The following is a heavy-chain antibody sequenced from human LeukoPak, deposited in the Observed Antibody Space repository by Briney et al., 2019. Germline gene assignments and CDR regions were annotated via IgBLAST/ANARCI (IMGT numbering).Heavy chain of an antibody. V-gene: IGHV3-21*01. J-gene: IGHJ6*02. CDR3: ARGGYDYYYYGMDV. D-gene: IGHD5-12*01. CDR2: ISSSSSYI. CDR1: GFTFSSYS. Sequence: GGSLRLSCAASGFTFSSYSMNWVRQAPGKGLEWVSSISSSSSYIYYADSVKGRFTISRDNAKNSLYLQMNSLRAEDTAVYYCARGGYDYYYYGMDVWGQGTTVTVSS.